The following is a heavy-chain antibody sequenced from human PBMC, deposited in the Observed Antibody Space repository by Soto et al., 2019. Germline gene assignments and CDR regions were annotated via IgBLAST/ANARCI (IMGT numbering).Heavy chain of an antibody. CDR2: IKQDGSEI. CDR1: GFTFRNYW. J-gene: IGHJ1*01. V-gene: IGHV3-7*01. D-gene: IGHD4-4*01. Sequence: EIQLVESGGGLVQPRGSLRLSCAASGFTFRNYWMNWARQAPGKGLEWVANIKQDGSEIYYVDAVKGRFTISRDNAENSLYLQMNSLRAEDTAVYYCAIPARGDDYSAWGQGTLVTVSS. CDR3: AIPARGDDYSA.